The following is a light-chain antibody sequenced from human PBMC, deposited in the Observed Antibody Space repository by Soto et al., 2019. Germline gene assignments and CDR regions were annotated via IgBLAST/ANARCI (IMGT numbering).Light chain of an antibody. CDR3: SSYTTSSFMV. CDR2: EVI. J-gene: IGLJ2*01. CDR1: SSDIGGYMY. V-gene: IGLV2-14*01. Sequence: QSALTQPASVSGSPGQSITISCTGTSSDIGGYMYVSWYQQHPGKAPKLMIYEVINRPSGVSNRFSGSKSGNTASLTISGLQAEDEADYYCSSYTTSSFMVFGGGTKLTVL.